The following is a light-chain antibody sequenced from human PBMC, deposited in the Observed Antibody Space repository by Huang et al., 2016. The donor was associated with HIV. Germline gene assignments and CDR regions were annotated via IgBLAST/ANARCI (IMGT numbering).Light chain of an antibody. CDR2: GAS. CDR3: QHYDNISFT. CDR1: QDITTS. V-gene: IGKV1-33*01. Sequence: DIQMTQSPSSLSASVGDRVTITCQASQDITTSLKWYQQKPGKAPKLLIYGASSLHTGVPSRFSGRGSGTDFTLTISSLQPEDIATYYCQHYDNISFTFGPGTKVEIK. J-gene: IGKJ3*01.